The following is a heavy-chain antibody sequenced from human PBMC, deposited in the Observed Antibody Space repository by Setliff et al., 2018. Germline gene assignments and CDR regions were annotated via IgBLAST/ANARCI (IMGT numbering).Heavy chain of an antibody. CDR3: AKVVGTGDSRAFDY. CDR2: ISWNSGSI. V-gene: IGHV3-9*01. J-gene: IGHJ4*02. D-gene: IGHD7-27*01. Sequence: PGGSLRLSCAASGFTFSSYAMHWVRQAPGKGLEWVSGISWNSGSIGYADSVKGRFTISRDNAKNSLYLQMNSLRAEDTALYYCAKVVGTGDSRAFDYWGQGTLVTVSS. CDR1: GFTFSSYA.